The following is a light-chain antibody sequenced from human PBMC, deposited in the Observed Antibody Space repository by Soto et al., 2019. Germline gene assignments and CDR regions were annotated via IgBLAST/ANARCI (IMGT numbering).Light chain of an antibody. Sequence: DIVMTQSPDSLAVSLGERATLNCKSSQSVFYSSNSENYLSWYQQKPGQPPKLLIYWASTRESGVPDRFSGSGSGTDFTLTISSLQAEDVAVYYCQQYYTTPFTFGGGTKVEI. CDR2: WAS. CDR1: QSVFYSSNSENY. CDR3: QQYYTTPFT. J-gene: IGKJ4*01. V-gene: IGKV4-1*01.